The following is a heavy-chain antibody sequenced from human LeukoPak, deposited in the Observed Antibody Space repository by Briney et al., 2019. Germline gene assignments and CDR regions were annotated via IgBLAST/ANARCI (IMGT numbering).Heavy chain of an antibody. CDR3: ARVTQTDYRRYYYGMDV. CDR1: GYTFIGYY. Sequence: ASVKVSCKASGYTFIGYYMHWVRQAPGQGLEWMGWINPNSGGTNYAQKFQGRVTMTRDTSISTAYMELSRLRSDDTAVYYCARVTQTDYRRYYYGMDVWGQGTTVTVSS. CDR2: INPNSGGT. V-gene: IGHV1-2*02. J-gene: IGHJ6*02. D-gene: IGHD4/OR15-4a*01.